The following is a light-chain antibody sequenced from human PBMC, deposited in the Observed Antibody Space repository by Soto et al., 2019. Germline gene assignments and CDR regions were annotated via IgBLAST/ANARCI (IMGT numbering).Light chain of an antibody. V-gene: IGKV1-5*03. CDR1: QSLSYW. CDR2: KAS. CDR3: QYWDDYSWT. J-gene: IGKJ1*01. Sequence: DIQMTQSPSTLSASVGDTVTITCRASQSLSYWLAWYQQKPGQAPKLLIHKASTLESGVPSRFSGSGSGTEFTLTISSVQPDDFATYYCQYWDDYSWTFGQGTKVEIK.